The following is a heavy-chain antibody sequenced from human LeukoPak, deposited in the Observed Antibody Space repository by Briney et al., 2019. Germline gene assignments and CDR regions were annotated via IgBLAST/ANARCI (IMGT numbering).Heavy chain of an antibody. J-gene: IGHJ4*02. D-gene: IGHD3-22*01. Sequence: ASVKVSCKASGYTFTGYYMHWVRHAPGQGLEWMGWINPNSGGTNYAQKFQGRVTTTRDTSISTAYMELSWLTSDDTAVYYCARDSGNYDSSGTKFDYWGQGTLVTVSS. V-gene: IGHV1-2*02. CDR1: GYTFTGYY. CDR2: INPNSGGT. CDR3: ARDSGNYDSSGTKFDY.